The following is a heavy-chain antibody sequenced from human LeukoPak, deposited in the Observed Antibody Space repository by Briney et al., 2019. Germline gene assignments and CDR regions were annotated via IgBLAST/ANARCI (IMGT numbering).Heavy chain of an antibody. CDR3: ARAVYRMSGPGAPFDY. Sequence: SETLSLTCTVSGGFISSFYWSWIRQPPGKGLEWIGYIYYSGSASYNPSLKSRVTISVDTSKNQFSLKLNSVTAADTAVYYCARAVYRMSGPGAPFDYWGQGTLVTVSS. CDR2: IYYSGSA. V-gene: IGHV4-59*01. J-gene: IGHJ4*02. D-gene: IGHD3-3*01. CDR1: GGFISSFY.